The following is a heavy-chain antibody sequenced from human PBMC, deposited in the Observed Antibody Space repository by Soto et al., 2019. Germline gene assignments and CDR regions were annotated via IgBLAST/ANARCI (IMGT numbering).Heavy chain of an antibody. CDR2: IHYSGST. CDR1: GGSISSYY. Sequence: SETLSLTCTVSGGSISSYYWSWIRQPPGKGLEWIGNIHYSGSTNYNPSLKGRVTISVDTSKNQFSLKLSSVTAADTAVYYCMLGSGWKDFDYWGQGTLVTVSS. CDR3: MLGSGWKDFDY. J-gene: IGHJ4*02. D-gene: IGHD3-22*01. V-gene: IGHV4-59*12.